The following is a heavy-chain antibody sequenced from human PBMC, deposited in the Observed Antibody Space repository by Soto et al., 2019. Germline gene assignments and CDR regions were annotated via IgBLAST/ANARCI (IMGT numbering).Heavy chain of an antibody. CDR3: AREGLVLVPTTVNSYYYYYAMDV. CDR2: IIPRSATS. D-gene: IGHD4-17*01. CDR1: GDTFSTYT. J-gene: IGHJ6*04. V-gene: IGHV1-69*12. Sequence: QVQLVQSGAEVKKPGSSVKVSCKASGDTFSTYTITWMRQAPGQGLEWMGGIIPRSATSKYAQKFQGRVTLTADESTGTVYMELRTLRPEDTAVYYCAREGLVLVPTTVNSYYYYYAMDVWGEGTTVTVSS.